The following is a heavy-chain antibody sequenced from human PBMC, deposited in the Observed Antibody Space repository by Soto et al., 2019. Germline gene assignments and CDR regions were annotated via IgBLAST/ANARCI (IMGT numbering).Heavy chain of an antibody. CDR3: AREGSAAAGLPFDY. J-gene: IGHJ4*02. CDR2: INSDGSST. CDR1: GFTFSSYW. V-gene: IGHV3-74*01. D-gene: IGHD6-13*01. Sequence: GESLKISCAASGFTFSSYWMHWVRQAPGKGLVWVSRINSDGSSTSYADSVKGRFTISRDNAKNTLYLQMNSLRAEDTAVYYCAREGSAAAGLPFDYWVQGTLVTVSS.